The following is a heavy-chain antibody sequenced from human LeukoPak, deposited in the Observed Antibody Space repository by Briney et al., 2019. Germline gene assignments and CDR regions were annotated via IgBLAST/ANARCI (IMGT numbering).Heavy chain of an antibody. Sequence: PSETLSLTCTVSGGSMSRYFWSWIRQSPGKGLEWIGFIQDSGITDYNPSLKSRLIISVDTSKNLFSLTLRSVTAADTAVYYCAGRGHRYSRDWGQGILVTVSS. CDR1: GGSMSRYF. CDR2: IQDSGIT. D-gene: IGHD2-15*01. CDR3: AGRGHRYSRD. J-gene: IGHJ1*01. V-gene: IGHV4-4*09.